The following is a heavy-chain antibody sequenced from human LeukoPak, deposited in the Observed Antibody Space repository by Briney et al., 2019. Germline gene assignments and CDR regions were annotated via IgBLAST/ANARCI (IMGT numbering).Heavy chain of an antibody. D-gene: IGHD3-9*01. V-gene: IGHV1-2*02. CDR1: GYTFTSYA. J-gene: IGHJ3*01. CDR2: INPNTGGT. CDR3: ATPVPGYGALDV. Sequence: ASVKVSCKASGYTFTSYAMNWVRQAPGQRLEWMGWINPNTGGTKYAQEFQGRVTMTGDTSLSIVQMELRSLTADDTAMYYCATPVPGYGALDVWGQGTMVTVSS.